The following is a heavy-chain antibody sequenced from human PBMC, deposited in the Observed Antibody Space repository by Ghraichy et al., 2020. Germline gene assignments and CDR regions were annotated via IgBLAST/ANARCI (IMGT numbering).Heavy chain of an antibody. V-gene: IGHV4-59*01. Sequence: SETLSLTCTVSGGSISSYYWSWIRQPPGKGLEWIGYIYYSGRTSYNPSLKSRVTISVDTSKNQFSLKLSSVTAADTAVYYCARLRETYSSSWWVLDYWGQGTLVTVSS. CDR3: ARLRETYSSSWWVLDY. D-gene: IGHD6-13*01. CDR1: GGSISSYY. J-gene: IGHJ4*02. CDR2: IYYSGRT.